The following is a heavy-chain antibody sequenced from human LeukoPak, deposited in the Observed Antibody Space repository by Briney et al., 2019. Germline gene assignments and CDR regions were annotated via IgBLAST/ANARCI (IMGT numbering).Heavy chain of an antibody. V-gene: IGHV4-59*01. Sequence: SETLSLTCTVSGGSISSYYWSWIRQPPGKGLEWIGYIYYSGSTNYNPSLKSRVTISVDTSKNQFSLKLSSVTAADTAVYYCARGASLEWLLYSSLHYFDYWGQGILVTVSS. CDR3: ARGASLEWLLYSSLHYFDY. J-gene: IGHJ4*02. CDR1: GGSISSYY. CDR2: IYYSGST. D-gene: IGHD3-3*01.